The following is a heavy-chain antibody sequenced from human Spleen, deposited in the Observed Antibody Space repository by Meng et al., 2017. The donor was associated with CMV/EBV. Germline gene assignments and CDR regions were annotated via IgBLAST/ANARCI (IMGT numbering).Heavy chain of an antibody. V-gene: IGHV1-69*05. J-gene: IGHJ6*02. D-gene: IGHD2-2*01. CDR1: GGTFSSYA. Sequence: SVKVSCKASGGTFSSYAVSWVRQAPGQGLEWMGGIIPIFGTANYAQKFQGRVTITTDESTSTAYMELSSLRAEDTAVYYCARDSPYCSSTSCAYYYGMDVWGQGTTVTVSS. CDR3: ARDSPYCSSTSCAYYYGMDV. CDR2: IIPIFGTA.